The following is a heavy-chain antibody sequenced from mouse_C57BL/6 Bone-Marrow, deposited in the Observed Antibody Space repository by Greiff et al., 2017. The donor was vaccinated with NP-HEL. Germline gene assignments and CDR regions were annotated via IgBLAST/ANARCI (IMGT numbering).Heavy chain of an antibody. CDR2: IDPSDSYT. V-gene: IGHV1-50*01. J-gene: IGHJ3*01. CDR1: GYTFTSYW. D-gene: IGHD2-3*01. CDR3: ARSWLLPFAY. Sequence: VKLQQPGAELVKPGASVKLSCKASGYTFTSYWMQWVKQRPGQGLEWIGEIDPSDSYTNYNQKFKGKATLTVDTSSSTAYMQLSSLTSEDSAVYYCARSWLLPFAYWGQGTLVTVSA.